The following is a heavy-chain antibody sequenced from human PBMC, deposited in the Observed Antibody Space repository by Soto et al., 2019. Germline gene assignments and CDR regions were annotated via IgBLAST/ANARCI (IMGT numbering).Heavy chain of an antibody. V-gene: IGHV1-69*12. CDR2: IIPIFGTA. CDR1: GGTFSSYA. J-gene: IGHJ5*02. CDR3: ARIRVEYYDSSCFDP. D-gene: IGHD3-22*01. Sequence: QVQLVQSGAEVKKPGSSVKVSCKASGGTFSSYAISWVRQAPGQGREWMGGIIPIFGTANYAQKFQGRVTLTADESTSTAYMELSSLRSEDTAVYYCARIRVEYYDSSCFDPLRQGTLVTVSS.